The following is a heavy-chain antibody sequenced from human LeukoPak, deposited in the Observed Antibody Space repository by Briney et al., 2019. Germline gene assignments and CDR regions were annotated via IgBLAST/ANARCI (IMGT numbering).Heavy chain of an antibody. CDR3: ARGGVADYYGSGSYYN. Sequence: SETLSLTCTVSGGSISSSSYYWGWIRQPPGKGPEWIGSIYYSGSTYYNPSLKSRVTISVDTSKNQFSLKLSSVTAADTAVYYCARGGVADYYGSGSYYNWGQGTLVTVSS. V-gene: IGHV4-39*07. CDR1: GGSISSSSYY. J-gene: IGHJ4*02. D-gene: IGHD3-10*01. CDR2: IYYSGST.